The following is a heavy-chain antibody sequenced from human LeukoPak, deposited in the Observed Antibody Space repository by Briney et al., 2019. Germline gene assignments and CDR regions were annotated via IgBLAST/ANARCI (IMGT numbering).Heavy chain of an antibody. D-gene: IGHD5-12*01. CDR1: GFTFSSYS. J-gene: IGHJ6*03. CDR2: ISSSSSYI. V-gene: IGHV3-21*01. Sequence: PGGSLRLSCAASGFTFSSYSMNWVRQAPGKGLEWVSSISSSSSYIYYADSVKGRFTIPRDNAKNSLYLQMNSLRAEDTAVYYCARADRVRGYSGYDSMGGYYYYMDVWGKGTTVTVSS. CDR3: ARADRVRGYSGYDSMGGYYYYMDV.